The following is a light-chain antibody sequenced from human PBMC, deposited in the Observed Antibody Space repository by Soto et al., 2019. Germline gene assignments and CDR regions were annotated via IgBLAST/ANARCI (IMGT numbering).Light chain of an antibody. CDR2: DVS. J-gene: IGLJ1*01. CDR1: SRDIGAYNY. Sequence: TSPSSVSLSTWMLVIISCTGNSRDIGAYNYVSWYQQHPGKAPKLMIYDVSNRPSGVSNRFSGSKSGNTASLTISGLQAEDESDYYCSSYTSSTSFYFGTGTKVTVL. CDR3: SSYTSSTSFY. V-gene: IGLV2-14*01.